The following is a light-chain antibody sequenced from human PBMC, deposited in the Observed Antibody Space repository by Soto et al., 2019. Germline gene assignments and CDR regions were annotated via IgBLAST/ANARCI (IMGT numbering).Light chain of an antibody. J-gene: IGKJ4*01. CDR2: AAS. Sequence: DIQMTQSPSSLSASVGDRVTITCRASQSISSYLNWYQQKPGKAPKLLIYAASSLQSGVPSRVSGSGSGTEFALTIRSLQPEDFATYYCPQRYSTPALTGGGGTKVEIK. CDR3: PQRYSTPALT. V-gene: IGKV1-39*01. CDR1: QSISSY.